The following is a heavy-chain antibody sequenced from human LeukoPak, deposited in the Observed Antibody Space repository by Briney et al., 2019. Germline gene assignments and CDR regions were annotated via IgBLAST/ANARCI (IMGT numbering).Heavy chain of an antibody. Sequence: PSETLSLTCNVSGGSISTYYWSWIRQPPGKGLEWIGNIYYSGSTNYNPSLQSRITISVDTSKNHFSLKLSSVTAADTAVYYCARHGSGPRPGYFDLWGRGTLVTVSS. CDR1: GGSISTYY. D-gene: IGHD6-19*01. V-gene: IGHV4-59*01. J-gene: IGHJ2*01. CDR3: ARHGSGPRPGYFDL. CDR2: IYYSGST.